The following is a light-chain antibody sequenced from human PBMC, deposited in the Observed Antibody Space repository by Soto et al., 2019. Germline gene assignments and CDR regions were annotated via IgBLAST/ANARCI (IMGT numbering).Light chain of an antibody. V-gene: IGLV2-14*01. Sequence: QSALTQPASVSGSPGQSITISCTGTSSDFGGYNYVSWYQLHPGKAPKLMIYEVHIRTSGVSNRFSGSKSGNTASLTISGLQAEDEADYFCRAHNTSVTLQVFGPETKLTVL. CDR1: SSDFGGYNY. CDR2: EVH. J-gene: IGLJ1*01. CDR3: RAHNTSVTLQV.